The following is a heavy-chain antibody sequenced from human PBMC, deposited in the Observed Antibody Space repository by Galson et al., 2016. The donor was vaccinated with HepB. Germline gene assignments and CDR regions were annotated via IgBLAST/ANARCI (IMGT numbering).Heavy chain of an antibody. V-gene: IGHV3-64D*06. CDR1: GFTFDGYT. Sequence: SLRLSCAASGFTFDGYTMHWVRQAPGKGLEYVSSISYNGGATYYADAVRGRFTISRDNSKNKVYLQMSSLRAEDTAVYYCVKDWRRSTTGYSSGWFNFFDPWGQGALVTVSS. J-gene: IGHJ5*02. CDR3: VKDWRRSTTGYSSGWFNFFDP. D-gene: IGHD6-19*01. CDR2: ISYNGGAT.